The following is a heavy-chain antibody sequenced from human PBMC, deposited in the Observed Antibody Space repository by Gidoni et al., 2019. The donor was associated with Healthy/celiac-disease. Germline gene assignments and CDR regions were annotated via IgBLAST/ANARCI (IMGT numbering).Heavy chain of an antibody. CDR3: ARGQMAAAITFAYYFDY. D-gene: IGHD3-16*01. Sequence: QVQLQQWGAGLLKPSETLSLTCAVYCGSFSGYYWSWIRQPPGKGLEWIGEINHRGSTNYNPSLKSRVTISVDTSKNQFSLKLSSVTAADTAVYYCARGQMAAAITFAYYFDYWGQGTLVTVSS. V-gene: IGHV4-34*01. CDR1: CGSFSGYY. CDR2: INHRGST. J-gene: IGHJ4*02.